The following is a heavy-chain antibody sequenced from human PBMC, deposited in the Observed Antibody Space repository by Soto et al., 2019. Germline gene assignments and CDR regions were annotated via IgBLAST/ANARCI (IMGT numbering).Heavy chain of an antibody. V-gene: IGHV3-23*01. CDR2: ISGSDGKT. Sequence: PGGSLRLSCSASGFSFGSYALSWVRQAPGKGLEWVSTISGSDGKTFYADSVKGRFSISRDTSQNTLYLQMNSLRAEDTAVYYCASLGVGATPFADCGQGALVTVSS. D-gene: IGHD1-26*01. CDR1: GFSFGSYA. J-gene: IGHJ4*02. CDR3: ASLGVGATPFAD.